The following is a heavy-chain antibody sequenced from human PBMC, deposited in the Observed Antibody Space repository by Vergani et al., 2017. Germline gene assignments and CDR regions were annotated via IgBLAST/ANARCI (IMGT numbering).Heavy chain of an antibody. CDR2: IYHSGGA. V-gene: IGHV4-39*01. J-gene: IGHJ4*02. CDR1: GGSITSSSYY. CDR3: ARQVMIVVVKG. D-gene: IGHD3-22*01. Sequence: QLHLQESGPGLVKPSETLSLTCTVSGGSITSSSYYWGWIRQPPGKGLEWIGNIYHSGGAYYNPSLKGRVTISVDTSKNQFSLKLSSVTAADTAVYYCARQVMIVVVKGWGQGTLVTVSS.